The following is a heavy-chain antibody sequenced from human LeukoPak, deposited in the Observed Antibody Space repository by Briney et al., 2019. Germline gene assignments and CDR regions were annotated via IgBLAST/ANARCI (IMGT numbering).Heavy chain of an antibody. Sequence: GASVKVSCKASGYTFTSYYMHWVRQATGQGLEWMGWMNPNSGNTGYAQKFQGRVTMTRNTSISTAYMELSSLRSEDTAVYYCARRYYDFWSGYSDYWGQGTLVTVSS. J-gene: IGHJ4*02. CDR3: ARRYYDFWSGYSDY. V-gene: IGHV1-8*02. CDR1: GYTFTSYY. CDR2: MNPNSGNT. D-gene: IGHD3-3*01.